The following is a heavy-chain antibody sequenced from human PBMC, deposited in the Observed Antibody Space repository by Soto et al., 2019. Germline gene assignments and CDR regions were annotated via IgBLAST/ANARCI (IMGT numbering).Heavy chain of an antibody. J-gene: IGHJ4*02. Sequence: EVQLVESGGVLVQPGGSLKLSCAASGFTFSGSAMHWVRQASGKGLEWVGRIRSKANSYATAYAASVKGRFTISRDDSKNTAYLQMNSLKTEDTAVYYCIRAVAGHFDYWGQGTLVTVSS. V-gene: IGHV3-73*01. CDR1: GFTFSGSA. D-gene: IGHD6-19*01. CDR3: IRAVAGHFDY. CDR2: IRSKANSYAT.